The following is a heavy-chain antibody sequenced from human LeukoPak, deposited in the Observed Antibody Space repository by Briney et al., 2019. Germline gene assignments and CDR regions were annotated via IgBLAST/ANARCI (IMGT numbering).Heavy chain of an antibody. CDR3: ARGFDYRSSWFDP. D-gene: IGHD3-10*01. V-gene: IGHV4-59*01. J-gene: IGHJ5*02. Sequence: PSETLSLTCTVSGGSISSYYWSWIRQPPGKGLEWIGYIHYSGNINYNPSLKSRVTISVDTSKNQFSLKLSSVTAADTAAYYCARGFDYRSSWFDPWGQGTLVTVSS. CDR2: IHYSGNI. CDR1: GGSISSYY.